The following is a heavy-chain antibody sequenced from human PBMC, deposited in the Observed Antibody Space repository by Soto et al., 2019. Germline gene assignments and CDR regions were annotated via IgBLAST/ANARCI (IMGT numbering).Heavy chain of an antibody. V-gene: IGHV4-61*01. CDR1: GGSVSSGSYY. J-gene: IGHJ5*02. Sequence: PSETLSLTCTVSGGSVSSGSYYWSWIRQPPGKGLEWIGYVYYSGSTNYNPSLKSRVTISVDTSKNQFSLKLSSVTAADTAVYYCARDPMVRGVNNWFDPWGQGTLVTVSS. CDR3: ARDPMVRGVNNWFDP. CDR2: VYYSGST. D-gene: IGHD3-10*01.